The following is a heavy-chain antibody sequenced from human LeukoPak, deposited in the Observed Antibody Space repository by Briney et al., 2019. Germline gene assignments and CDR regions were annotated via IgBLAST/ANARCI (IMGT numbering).Heavy chain of an antibody. CDR3: ARAYRGITMTY. D-gene: IGHD3-22*01. CDR2: IKQDGSEK. Sequence: GGSLRLSCAASGFTFTNNWMTWVRQAPGKGLEWVANIKQDGSEKYYADSVKGRFTISRDNSKNTLYLQMNSLRAEDTAVYYCARAYRGITMTYWGQGTLVTVSS. CDR1: GFTFTNNW. J-gene: IGHJ4*02. V-gene: IGHV3-7*01.